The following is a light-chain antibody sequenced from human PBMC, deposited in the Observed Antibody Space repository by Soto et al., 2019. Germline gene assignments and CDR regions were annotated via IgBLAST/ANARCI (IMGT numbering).Light chain of an antibody. CDR2: GAS. CDR3: QQYDKWPRT. Sequence: ETVMTQSPATLSVSPGERATLFCRASQSISNNLAWYQQKPGQAPRLLIYGASTRATGVPARFSGSGSGTEFTLTISNLQSEDFAVYHCQQYDKWPRTFGQGTKVDIK. V-gene: IGKV3-15*01. J-gene: IGKJ1*01. CDR1: QSISNN.